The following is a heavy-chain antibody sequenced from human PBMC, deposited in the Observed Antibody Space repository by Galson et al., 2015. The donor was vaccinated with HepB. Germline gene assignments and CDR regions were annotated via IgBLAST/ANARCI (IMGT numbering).Heavy chain of an antibody. D-gene: IGHD2-2*01. V-gene: IGHV3-48*01. J-gene: IGHJ4*01. Sequence: SLRLSCAASGFRFYSYSMNWVRQTPGKGLEWVSYISSSSSIINYADSVKGRLTISRDNAKNSLYLQIDSLRAEDTAVYYCARASDLDYWGQGTLVTVSS. CDR3: ARASDLDY. CDR1: GFRFYSYS. CDR2: ISSSSSII.